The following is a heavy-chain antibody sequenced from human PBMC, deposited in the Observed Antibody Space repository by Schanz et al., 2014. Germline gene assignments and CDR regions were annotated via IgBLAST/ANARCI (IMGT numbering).Heavy chain of an antibody. D-gene: IGHD3-10*01. CDR3: ARDGGEVVRGVIEGVNHYYYGMDV. V-gene: IGHV1-69*08. CDR2: IIPILGIA. Sequence: QVHLVQSGAEVKKPGSSVKVSCKASGGTFSSDTFSWVRQAPGQGLEWMGRIIPILGIANYAQKFQGRLTMTRDTSTSTVYMELSSLRSEDTAVYYCARDGGEVVRGVIEGVNHYYYGMDVWGQGTMGTVSS. J-gene: IGHJ6*02. CDR1: GGTFSSDT.